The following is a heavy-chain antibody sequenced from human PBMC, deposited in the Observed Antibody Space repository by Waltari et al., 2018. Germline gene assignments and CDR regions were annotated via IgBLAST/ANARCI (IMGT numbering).Heavy chain of an antibody. CDR2: IYYSGST. Sequence: QLQLQESGPGLVKPSETLSLTCTVSGGSISSSSYYWGWIRQPPGKGLEWIGSIYYSGSTYYNPSRKSRVTISVDTSKNQFSLKLSSVTAADTAVYYCARKAGAAAGTIRWIWFDPWGQGTLVTVSS. CDR3: ARKAGAAAGTIRWIWFDP. V-gene: IGHV4-39*01. J-gene: IGHJ5*02. D-gene: IGHD6-13*01. CDR1: GGSISSSSYY.